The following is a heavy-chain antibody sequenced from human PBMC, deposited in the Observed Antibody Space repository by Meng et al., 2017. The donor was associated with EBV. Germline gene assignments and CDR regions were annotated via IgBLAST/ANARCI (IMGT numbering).Heavy chain of an antibody. CDR2: INPNSGGT. J-gene: IGHJ4*02. V-gene: IGHV1-2*06. CDR3: ARVGIAVAGTGDY. D-gene: IGHD6-19*01. CDR1: GYTFTGYY. Sequence: QGLLVQSGAEVRKPGASWKFSCKASGYTFTGYYMRWVRQAPRHGREWMGRINPNSGGTNYAQKFQGRVTMTRNTSISTAYMELSRLRSDDTAVYYCARVGIAVAGTGDYWGQGTLVTVSS.